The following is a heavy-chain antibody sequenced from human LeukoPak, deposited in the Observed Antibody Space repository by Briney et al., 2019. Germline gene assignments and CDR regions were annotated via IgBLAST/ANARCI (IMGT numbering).Heavy chain of an antibody. CDR1: GYSINSAHY. Sequence: PSETLSLTCGVSGYSINSAHYWGWIRQPPGKGLEWIGSIYFSETKYNPSLKSRITISGDASKKQFSLKLSSVTAADTAVYYCASPSKLVISRGGFDMWGQGTMVTVSA. CDR3: ASPSKLVISRGGFDM. D-gene: IGHD3-22*01. J-gene: IGHJ3*02. CDR2: IYFSET. V-gene: IGHV4-38-2*01.